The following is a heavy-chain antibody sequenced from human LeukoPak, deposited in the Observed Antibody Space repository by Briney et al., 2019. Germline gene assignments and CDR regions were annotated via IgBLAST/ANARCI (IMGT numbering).Heavy chain of an antibody. Sequence: GGSLRLSCAASGFTFSSYGMHWVRQAPGKGLGWVAVISYDGSNKYYADSVKGRFTISRDNSKNTLYLQMNSLRAEDTAVYYCAKDRGIAAAGITGYFDYWGQGTLVTVSS. CDR1: GFTFSSYG. D-gene: IGHD6-13*01. J-gene: IGHJ4*02. CDR2: ISYDGSNK. CDR3: AKDRGIAAAGITGYFDY. V-gene: IGHV3-30*18.